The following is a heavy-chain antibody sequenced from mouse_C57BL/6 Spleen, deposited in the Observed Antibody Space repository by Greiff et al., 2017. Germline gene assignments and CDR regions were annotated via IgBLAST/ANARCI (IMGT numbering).Heavy chain of an antibody. CDR2: ISSGSSTI. J-gene: IGHJ3*01. D-gene: IGHD1-1*01. CDR1: GFTFSDYG. V-gene: IGHV5-17*01. CDR3: ARDYFGPAWFAY. Sequence: DVTLVESGGGLVKPGGSLKLSCAASGFTFSDYGMHWVRQAPEKGLEWVAYISSGSSTIYYADHVKGRFTISRDKAKNTLFLEMTRRRSEDTAMYYCARDYFGPAWFAYWGQGTLVTVSA.